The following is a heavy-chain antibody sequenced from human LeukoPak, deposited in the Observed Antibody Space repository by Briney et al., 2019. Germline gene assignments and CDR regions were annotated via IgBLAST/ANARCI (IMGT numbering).Heavy chain of an antibody. CDR1: GFTFSSYG. D-gene: IGHD2-15*01. CDR3: ASSLCSGGSRYYSLDY. CDR2: IWYDGSNK. Sequence: GALRLSCAASGFTFSSYGMHWVRQAPGKGLEWVAVIWYDGSNKYYADSVKGRFTISRDNSKNTLYLQMNSLRAEDTAVYYCASSLCSGGSRYYSLDYWGQGTLVTVSS. J-gene: IGHJ4*02. V-gene: IGHV3-33*01.